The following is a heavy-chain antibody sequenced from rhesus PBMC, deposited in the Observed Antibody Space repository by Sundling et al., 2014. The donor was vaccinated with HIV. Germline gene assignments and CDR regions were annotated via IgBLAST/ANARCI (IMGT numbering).Heavy chain of an antibody. J-gene: IGHJ4*01. CDR1: GDSISDNYR. V-gene: IGHV4S10*01. CDR3: ARVGLTILGLVSGPDY. CDR2: IYGSTTST. Sequence: QVQLQESGPGLVKPSETLSLTCAVSGDSISDNYRWSWIRQPPGKGLEWIGYIYGSTTSTNHNPSLKSRVTISKDTSKNQFSLKLSSVTVADTAVYYCARVGLTILGLVSGPDYWGQGVLVTVSS. D-gene: IGHD3-3*01.